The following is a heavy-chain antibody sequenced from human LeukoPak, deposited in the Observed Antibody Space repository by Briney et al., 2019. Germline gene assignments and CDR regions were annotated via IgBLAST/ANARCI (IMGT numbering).Heavy chain of an antibody. CDR2: IHSDGTT. Sequence: SETLSLTCSVSGGSLTNYYWGWIRQPPGKGLEFIGYIHSDGTTNYDSSLQSRVAISLDTSKIQFSQRLYSVTAADTALYFCARLNFRGGEALHFDSWGQGTLVTVSS. D-gene: IGHD3-16*01. CDR3: ARLNFRGGEALHFDS. V-gene: IGHV4-4*09. CDR1: GGSLTNYY. J-gene: IGHJ4*02.